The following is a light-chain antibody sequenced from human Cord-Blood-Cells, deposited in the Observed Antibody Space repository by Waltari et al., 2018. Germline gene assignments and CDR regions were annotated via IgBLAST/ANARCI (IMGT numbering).Light chain of an antibody. CDR3: SSYTSSSTWV. V-gene: IGLV2-14*03. CDR1: SSDVGGYNY. CDR2: DVS. Sequence: ALTQPASVSGSPGQSITIPCTGTSSDVGGYNYVSWYQQHPGKAPKLMIYDVSNRPSGVSNRFSGSKSGNTASLTISGLQAEDEADYYCSSYTSSSTWVFGGGTKLTVL. J-gene: IGLJ3*02.